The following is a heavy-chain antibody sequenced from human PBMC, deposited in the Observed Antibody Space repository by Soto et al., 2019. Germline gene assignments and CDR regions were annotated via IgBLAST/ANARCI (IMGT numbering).Heavy chain of an antibody. CDR1: GFTFNFFA. D-gene: IGHD1-26*01. V-gene: IGHV3-30-3*01. CDR2: VSKDGSNT. J-gene: IGHJ3*02. CDR3: ARDIWWEPGVDAFHI. Sequence: QVQRVESGGGVVQPGRSLRLSCAASGFTFNFFAMHWVRQAPGKGLEWVAAVSKDGSNTYYADSVKGRFTISRDNPKNTLYLQMNSLRVEDTAVYYCARDIWWEPGVDAFHIWGQGTMVAVS.